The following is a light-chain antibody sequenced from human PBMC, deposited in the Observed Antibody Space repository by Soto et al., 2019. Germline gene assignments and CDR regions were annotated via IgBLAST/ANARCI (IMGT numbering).Light chain of an antibody. CDR1: SSDVGSYNL. Sequence: QSALTQPASVSGSPGQSITISCTGTSSDVGSYNLVSWYQQHPGKAPKLMIYDVTNRPSGVSNRFSGSKSDNTASLTISGLQAEDEDDYYCCSYAGSNTWVFDGGTKLTVL. V-gene: IGLV2-23*02. CDR2: DVT. CDR3: CSYAGSNTWV. J-gene: IGLJ3*02.